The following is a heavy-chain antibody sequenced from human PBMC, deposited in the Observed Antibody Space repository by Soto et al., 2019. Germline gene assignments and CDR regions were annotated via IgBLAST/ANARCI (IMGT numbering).Heavy chain of an antibody. D-gene: IGHD2-2*01. CDR3: ARGYQPMLPFDY. V-gene: IGHV1-69*01. Sequence: QVQLVQSGAEVKKPGSSVKVSCKASGNTLSSYTLTWVRQAPGKGFELLGGIIPILGTTDYAQKFQGRVTITADESTTTVYMELSGLTSEDTAMYYCARGYQPMLPFDYWGQGTLVTVSS. J-gene: IGHJ4*02. CDR1: GNTLSSYT. CDR2: IIPILGTT.